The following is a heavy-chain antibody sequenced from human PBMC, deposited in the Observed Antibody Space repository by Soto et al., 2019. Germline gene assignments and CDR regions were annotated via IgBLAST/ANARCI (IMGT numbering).Heavy chain of an antibody. J-gene: IGHJ2*01. Sequence: PSETLSLTCTVSGGSISNSSYYLSWIRPPPGKGLEWIGSIYYSGNTYCNPSLKSRVTISVDTSKNQFSLKLSSVTAADTAVYYCARRPTTPLYWYFGLWGRGTLVSVSS. V-gene: IGHV4-39*01. CDR1: GGSISNSSYY. CDR2: IYYSGNT. CDR3: ARRPTTPLYWYFGL. D-gene: IGHD1-1*01.